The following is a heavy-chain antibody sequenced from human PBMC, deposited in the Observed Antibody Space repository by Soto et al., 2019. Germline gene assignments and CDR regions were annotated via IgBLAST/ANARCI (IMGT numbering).Heavy chain of an antibody. Sequence: QVQLVESGGGVVQPGRSLRLSCAASGFTFSSYGMHWVRQAPGKGLEWVAVIWYDGSNKYYADSVKGRFTISRDNSKNTLYLQMNRLRAEDTAVYYCARAGIAAKKAERMWYFDLWGRGTLVTVSS. CDR2: IWYDGSNK. J-gene: IGHJ2*01. CDR1: GFTFSSYG. D-gene: IGHD6-13*01. CDR3: ARAGIAAKKAERMWYFDL. V-gene: IGHV3-33*01.